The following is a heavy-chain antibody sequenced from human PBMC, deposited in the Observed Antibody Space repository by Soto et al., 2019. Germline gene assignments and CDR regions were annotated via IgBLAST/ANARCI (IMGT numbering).Heavy chain of an antibody. J-gene: IGHJ4*02. D-gene: IGHD4-17*01. CDR3: ACLPTVTTGNNMIDY. CDR1: GGSISSSSYY. CDR2: IYYSGST. Sequence: QLQLQESGPGLVKPSETLSLTCTVSGGSISSSSYYWGWIRQPPGKGLEWIGSIYYSGSTYYNPSLKSRVTISVDTSKNQFSLKLSSVTAADTAVYYCACLPTVTTGNNMIDYWGQGTLVTVSS. V-gene: IGHV4-39*01.